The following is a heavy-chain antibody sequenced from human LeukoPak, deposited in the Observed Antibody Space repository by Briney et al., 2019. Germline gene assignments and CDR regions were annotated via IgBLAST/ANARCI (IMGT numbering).Heavy chain of an antibody. Sequence: GGSLRLSCAASGFTFSSYAMSWVRQAPGKGLEWVSSISSGSDHIYYADSVKGRFTISRDNAKNSLYLQMDSLRAEDTAVFFCARNDYASSSGYDFWGQGTLVTVSS. CDR2: ISSGSDHI. CDR3: ARNDYASSSGYDF. V-gene: IGHV3-21*01. D-gene: IGHD6-6*01. CDR1: GFTFSSYA. J-gene: IGHJ4*02.